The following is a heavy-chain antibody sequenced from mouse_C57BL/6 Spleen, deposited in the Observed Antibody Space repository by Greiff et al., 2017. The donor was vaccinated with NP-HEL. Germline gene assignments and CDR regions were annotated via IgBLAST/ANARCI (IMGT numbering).Heavy chain of an antibody. V-gene: IGHV5-17*01. Sequence: EVQGVESGGGLVKPGGSLKLSCAASGFTFSDYGMHWVRQAPEKGLEWVAYISSGSSTIYYADTVKGRFTFSRDTAKNTLFLQMSSLRSEDTAMYYGARLVGDYYGSSYGYFDVWGTGTTVTVAS. CDR1: GFTFSDYG. CDR2: ISSGSSTI. D-gene: IGHD1-1*01. CDR3: ARLVGDYYGSSYGYFDV. J-gene: IGHJ1*03.